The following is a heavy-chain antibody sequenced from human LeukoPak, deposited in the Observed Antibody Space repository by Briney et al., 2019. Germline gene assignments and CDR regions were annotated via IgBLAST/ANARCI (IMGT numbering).Heavy chain of an antibody. CDR2: IYYSGST. CDR3: ARIGHEDYYFDY. J-gene: IGHJ4*02. Sequence: SETLSLTCTVSGGSISSYYWSWIWQPPGKGLEWIGYIYYSGSTNYNPSLKSRVTISVDTSKNQFSLKLYSVTAADTAVYYCARIGHEDYYFDYWGQGTLVTVSS. CDR1: GGSISSYY. V-gene: IGHV4-59*01.